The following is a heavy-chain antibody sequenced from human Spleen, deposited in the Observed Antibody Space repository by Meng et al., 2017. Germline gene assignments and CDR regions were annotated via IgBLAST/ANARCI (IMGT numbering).Heavy chain of an antibody. D-gene: IGHD3-22*01. V-gene: IGHV3-23*01. CDR2: ISGSGGRT. CDR1: GFTFSNYA. CDR3: ARDLYSSGYYEGLDS. J-gene: IGHJ4*02. Sequence: GESLKISCAASGFTFSNYAMSWVRQAPGKGLEWVSAISGSGGRTYYADSVKGRFTISRDNSKNTLHLQMNSLRAEDTAVYYCARDLYSSGYYEGLDSWGQGTLVTVSS.